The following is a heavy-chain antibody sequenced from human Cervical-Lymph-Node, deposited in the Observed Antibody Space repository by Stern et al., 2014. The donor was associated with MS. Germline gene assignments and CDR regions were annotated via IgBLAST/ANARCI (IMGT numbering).Heavy chain of an antibody. CDR3: AQYYYDSSGYDAFDI. CDR1: GGSISSSSYY. J-gene: IGHJ3*02. D-gene: IGHD3-22*01. Sequence: QVQLVESGPGLVKPSETLSLTCTVSGGSISSSSYYWGWIRQPPGKGLEWIGSIYYSGSTYYNPSLKNRVTISVDTSKNQFSLKLSSVTAADTAVYYCAQYYYDSSGYDAFDIWGQGTMVTVSS. V-gene: IGHV4-39*01. CDR2: IYYSGST.